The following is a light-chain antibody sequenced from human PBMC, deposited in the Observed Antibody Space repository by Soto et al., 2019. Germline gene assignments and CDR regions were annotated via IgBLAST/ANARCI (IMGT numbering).Light chain of an antibody. CDR1: QSVSSY. CDR2: DAS. CDR3: QRRSNWPPYT. Sequence: EIVLTQSPATLSLSPGERATLSCRASQSVSSYLAWYQQKPGQAPRLLIYDASDRATGIPARFSGSGSVTDFTLTISRLEPEDFAVYYCQRRSNWPPYTFGQGTKLEIK. J-gene: IGKJ2*01. V-gene: IGKV3-11*01.